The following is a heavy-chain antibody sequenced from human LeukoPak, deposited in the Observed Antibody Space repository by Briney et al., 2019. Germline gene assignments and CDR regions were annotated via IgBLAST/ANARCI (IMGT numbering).Heavy chain of an antibody. J-gene: IGHJ6*03. CDR2: IKSKTDGGTT. CDR1: GFTFSNAW. V-gene: IGHV3-15*01. D-gene: IGHD2-21*01. CDR3: TTRIPLNYYYYYRDV. Sequence: GGSLRLSCAASGFTFSNAWMSWVRQAPGKGLEWVGRIKSKTDGGTTDYAAPVKGRFTISRDDSKSTLYLQMNSLKTEDTAVYYCTTRIPLNYYYYYRDVGGKGTRVTISS.